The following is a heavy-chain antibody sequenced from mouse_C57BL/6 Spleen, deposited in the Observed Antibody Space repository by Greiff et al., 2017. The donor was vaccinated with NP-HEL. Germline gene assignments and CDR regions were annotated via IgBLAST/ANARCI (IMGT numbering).Heavy chain of an antibody. J-gene: IGHJ3*01. CDR2: IYPGDGDT. CDR3: ARDDYDGGWFAY. D-gene: IGHD2-4*01. CDR1: GYAFSSYW. Sequence: VKLQESGAELVKPGASVKISCKASGYAFSSYWMNWVKQRPGKGLEWIGQIYPGDGDTNYNGKFKGKATLTADKSSSTAYMQLSSLTSEDSAVYFCARDDYDGGWFAYWGQGTLVTVSA. V-gene: IGHV1-80*01.